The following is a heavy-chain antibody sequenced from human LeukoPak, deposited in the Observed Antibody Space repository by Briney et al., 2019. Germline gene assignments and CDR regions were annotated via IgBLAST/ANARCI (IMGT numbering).Heavy chain of an antibody. D-gene: IGHD1-14*01. CDR2: ISGSGDST. CDR1: GFTFSNYA. Sequence: QPGGSLRLSCAASGFTFSNYAMSWARQAPGKGLEWVSGISGSGDSTYYADSVKGRFTISRDNSKNTLYLQMNSLRAEDTAVYYCARAAQPGFDPWGQGTLVTVSS. V-gene: IGHV3-23*01. J-gene: IGHJ5*02. CDR3: ARAAQPGFDP.